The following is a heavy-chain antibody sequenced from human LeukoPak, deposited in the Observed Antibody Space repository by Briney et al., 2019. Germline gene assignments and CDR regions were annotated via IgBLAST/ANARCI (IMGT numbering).Heavy chain of an antibody. Sequence: PGGSLRLSCAASGFTFSTYWMSWVRQAPGKGLEWVANIKQDGSEKYYLDSVKGRFTISRDNAKNSLYLQMNSLRAEDTAVYYCAREYSSSSLGSWGQGTLVTVSS. CDR1: GFTFSTYW. V-gene: IGHV3-7*01. J-gene: IGHJ5*02. CDR2: IKQDGSEK. CDR3: AREYSSSSLGS. D-gene: IGHD6-6*01.